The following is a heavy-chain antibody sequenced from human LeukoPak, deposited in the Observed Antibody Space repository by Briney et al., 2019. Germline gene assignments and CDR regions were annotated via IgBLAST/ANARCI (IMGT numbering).Heavy chain of an antibody. Sequence: ASVKVSCKASGYTITSYAMHWVRQAPGQRPKWMGWINAGNGDTKYAQKFQGRVTITWDTSASTAYMDLNSLRAEDTAVYHCARSHLESNSWFNFDYWGQGTLVTVSS. D-gene: IGHD2/OR15-2a*01. V-gene: IGHV1-3*01. CDR2: INAGNGDT. CDR1: GYTITSYA. J-gene: IGHJ4*02. CDR3: ARSHLESNSWFNFDY.